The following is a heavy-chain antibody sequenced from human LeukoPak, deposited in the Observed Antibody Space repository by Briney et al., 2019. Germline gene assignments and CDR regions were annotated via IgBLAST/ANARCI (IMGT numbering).Heavy chain of an antibody. J-gene: IGHJ4*02. V-gene: IGHV3-20*04. CDR3: AKFSVVVVAATVSSFDY. CDR2: INWNGGST. D-gene: IGHD2-15*01. CDR1: GFTFDDYG. Sequence: GGSLRLSCAASGFTFDDYGMSWVRQAPGKGLEWVSGINWNGGSTGYADSVKGRFTISRDNSKNTLYLQMNSLRAEDTAVYYCAKFSVVVVAATVSSFDYWGQGTLVTVSS.